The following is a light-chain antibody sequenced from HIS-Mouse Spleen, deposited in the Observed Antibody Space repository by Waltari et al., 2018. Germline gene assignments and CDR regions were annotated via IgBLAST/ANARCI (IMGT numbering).Light chain of an antibody. CDR2: WAS. CDR1: QSVLYSSNNKNN. Sequence: DIVMTQSPDSLAVSLGERATINCKSSQSVLYSSNNKNNLAWYQQKPGRPPKLLIYWASTRESGVPDRFSGSGSGRDFTLTISSLQAEDVAVYYCQQYYSTPLTFGGGTKVEIK. J-gene: IGKJ4*01. CDR3: QQYYSTPLT. V-gene: IGKV4-1*01.